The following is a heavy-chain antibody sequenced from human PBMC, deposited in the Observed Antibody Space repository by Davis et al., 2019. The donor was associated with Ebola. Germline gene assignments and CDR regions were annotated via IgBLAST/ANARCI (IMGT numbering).Heavy chain of an antibody. D-gene: IGHD1-1*01. Sequence: PGGSLRLSCAASGFTFSSYGMHWVRQAPGKGLEWVAVIWYDGSNKYYADSVKGRFTISRDNSKNTLYLQMNSLRAEDTAVYYCARDLETGTSSYVYYYYYGMDVWGQGTTVTVSS. V-gene: IGHV3-33*01. CDR2: IWYDGSNK. CDR1: GFTFSSYG. CDR3: ARDLETGTSSYVYYYYYGMDV. J-gene: IGHJ6*02.